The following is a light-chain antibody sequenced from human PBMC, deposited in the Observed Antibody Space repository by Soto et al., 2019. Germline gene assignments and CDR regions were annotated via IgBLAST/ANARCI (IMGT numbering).Light chain of an antibody. CDR2: EVN. CDR3: NSYRNTDTVV. J-gene: IGLJ2*01. Sequence: QSVLTQPASVSGSPGQSITISCTGTSNDVGGYNHVSWYQQLPGKAPKLIIYEVNYRPSGVSNRFSGSKSGNTASLTISGLQAEDEADYYCNSYRNTDTVVFGGGTKLTVL. CDR1: SNDVGGYNH. V-gene: IGLV2-14*01.